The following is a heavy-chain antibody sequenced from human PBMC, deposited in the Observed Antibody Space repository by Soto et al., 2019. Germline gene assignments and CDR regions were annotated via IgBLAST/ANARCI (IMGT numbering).Heavy chain of an antibody. J-gene: IGHJ4*02. CDR1: GGTFSSYA. CDR2: IIPIFGTA. Sequence: SVKVSCKASGGTFSSYAISWVRQAPGQGLEWMGGIIPIFGTANYAQKFQGRVTITADESTSTAYMELSSLRSEDTAVYYCATRYYYDSSGTHHYWGQGTLVTVSS. V-gene: IGHV1-69*13. CDR3: ATRYYYDSSGTHHY. D-gene: IGHD3-22*01.